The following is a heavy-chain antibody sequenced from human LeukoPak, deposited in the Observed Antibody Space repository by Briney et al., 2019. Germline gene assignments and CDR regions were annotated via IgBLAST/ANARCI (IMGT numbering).Heavy chain of an antibody. V-gene: IGHV3-74*01. CDR2: INSDGSST. Sequence: GRSLRLSCAASGFTFSSYWMHWVRQAPGKGLVWVSRINSDGSSTSYADSVKGRFTISRDNAKNTLYLQMDSLRAEDTAVYYCARPGYCSSTSCYYFVYWGQGTLVTVSS. D-gene: IGHD2-2*01. J-gene: IGHJ4*02. CDR1: GFTFSSYW. CDR3: ARPGYCSSTSCYYFVY.